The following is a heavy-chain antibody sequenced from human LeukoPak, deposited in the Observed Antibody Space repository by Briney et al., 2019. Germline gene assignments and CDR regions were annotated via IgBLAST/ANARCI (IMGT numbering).Heavy chain of an antibody. CDR1: GYTFTTYY. CDR3: ARGLGSGSYYGY. CDR2: INPSGGTT. D-gene: IGHD1-26*01. Sequence: ASVKVSCKASGYTFTTYYMHWVRQAPGQGLEWVGIINPSGGTTTYAQKFQGRVTMTRDTSTGTVYMELSSLRSEDTAVYYCARGLGSGSYYGYWGQGTLVTVSS. J-gene: IGHJ4*02. V-gene: IGHV1-46*01.